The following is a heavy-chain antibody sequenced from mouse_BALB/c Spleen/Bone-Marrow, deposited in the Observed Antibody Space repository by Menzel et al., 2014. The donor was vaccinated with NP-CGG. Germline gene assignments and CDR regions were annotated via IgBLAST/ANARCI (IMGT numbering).Heavy chain of an antibody. CDR3: AMYYYGSSLFAY. CDR1: GFNIKDTY. D-gene: IGHD1-1*01. CDR2: IDPANGNT. V-gene: IGHV14-3*02. J-gene: IGHJ3*01. Sequence: VQLQQSGAELVKPGASVKLSCTASGFNIKDTYMHWVKQRPEQGLEWIGRIDPANGNTKYDPKFQGKATITADTSSNTAYLQLSSLTSEDTAVYYCAMYYYGSSLFAYCGHGTLATISA.